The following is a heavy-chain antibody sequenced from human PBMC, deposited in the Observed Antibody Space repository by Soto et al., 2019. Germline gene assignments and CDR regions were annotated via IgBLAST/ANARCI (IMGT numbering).Heavy chain of an antibody. CDR1: GGTFSSYA. V-gene: IGHV1-69*13. CDR2: IIPIFGTA. J-gene: IGHJ3*02. D-gene: IGHD3-10*01. Sequence: ASVKVSCKASGGTFSSYAISWVRQAPGQGLEWMGGIIPIFGTANYAQKFQGRVTITADESTSTAYMELSSLRSEDTAVYYCARDGSGWGLMSAFDIWGQGTTVTVSS. CDR3: ARDGSGWGLMSAFDI.